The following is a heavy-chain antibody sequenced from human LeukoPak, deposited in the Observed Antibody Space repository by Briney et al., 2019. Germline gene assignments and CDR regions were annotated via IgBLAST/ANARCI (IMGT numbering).Heavy chain of an antibody. J-gene: IGHJ4*02. V-gene: IGHV3-23*01. CDR2: ISGNGGRT. Sequence: PGGSLRLSCAASGFTFDDYGMSWVRQAPGKGLEWVSNISGNGGRTYYADSVKGRFTISRDDSKNTLYLQMNSLRAEDTAVYYCAKSGLNRFDYWGQGTLVTVSS. D-gene: IGHD2-15*01. CDR1: GFTFDDYG. CDR3: AKSGLNRFDY.